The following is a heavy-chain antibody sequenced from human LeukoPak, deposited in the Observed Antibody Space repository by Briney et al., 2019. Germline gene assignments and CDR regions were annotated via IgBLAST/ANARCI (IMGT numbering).Heavy chain of an antibody. J-gene: IGHJ5*02. CDR2: INHSGST. Sequence: PSETLSLTCAVYGGSFSGYYWSWLRQPPGKGLEGIGEINHSGSTNYHPSLKSRVTISVDTSKNQFSLKLSSVTAADTAVYYCARRRACSSTSCYRTYNWFDPGGQGTLVTVS. D-gene: IGHD2-2*02. CDR1: GGSFSGYY. V-gene: IGHV4-34*01. CDR3: ARRRACSSTSCYRTYNWFDP.